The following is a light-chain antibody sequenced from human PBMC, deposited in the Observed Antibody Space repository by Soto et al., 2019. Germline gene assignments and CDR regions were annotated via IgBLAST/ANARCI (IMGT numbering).Light chain of an antibody. Sequence: EIVLTQSPGSLSLSPGQRATLSCRASQSVDTTFLAWYQKKPGQAPRLLIYGASKTATGIPDRFSGSGSGTDCAIIVCRAEPEDVAEYYGQQYRSSETCGQGTKVVI. CDR2: GAS. V-gene: IGKV3-20*01. J-gene: IGKJ1*01. CDR3: QQYRSSET. CDR1: QSVDTTF.